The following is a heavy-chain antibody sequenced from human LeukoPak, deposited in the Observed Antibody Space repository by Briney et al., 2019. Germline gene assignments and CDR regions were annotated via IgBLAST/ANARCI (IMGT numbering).Heavy chain of an antibody. CDR2: ISGSGGST. CDR3: AKDRPTAGYGDLRGGWFDP. D-gene: IGHD4-17*01. V-gene: IGHV3-23*01. CDR1: GFTFSSYA. Sequence: PGGSLRLSCAASGFTFSSYAMSWVRQAPGKGLEWVSGISGSGGSTYYADSVKGRFTISRDNSKNTLYLQMNSLRAEDTAVYYCAKDRPTAGYGDLRGGWFDPWGQGTLVTVSS. J-gene: IGHJ5*02.